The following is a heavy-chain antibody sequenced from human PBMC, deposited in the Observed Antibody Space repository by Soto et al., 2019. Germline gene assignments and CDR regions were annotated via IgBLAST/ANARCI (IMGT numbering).Heavy chain of an antibody. V-gene: IGHV4-39*01. CDR3: TRLDFGVSRGPWAHFDY. D-gene: IGHD3-3*01. J-gene: IGHJ4*02. CDR2: IYYSGAT. CDR1: GASIKNDNYY. Sequence: PSETLSLTCTVSGASIKNDNYYWGWIRQSPGKGLEWIASIYYSGATYYNPSLNSRVSKSIDKSKNQISLNLRSVTAADTAIYYGTRLDFGVSRGPWAHFDYWGQGIVVTVSS.